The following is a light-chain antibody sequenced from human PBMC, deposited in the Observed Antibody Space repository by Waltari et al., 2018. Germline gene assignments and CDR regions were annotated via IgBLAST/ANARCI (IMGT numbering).Light chain of an antibody. CDR1: QSVSSTY. Sequence: EVVLTQSPGTLSLSPGESAGLSCRASQSVSSTYLAWYQQKPGQAPRLLIYGASSRATGIPDRFSGSGSGTDFTLTISRLEPEDFGVYYCQHYVSSLSWTFGQGTKVEVK. V-gene: IGKV3-20*01. J-gene: IGKJ1*01. CDR3: QHYVSSLSWT. CDR2: GAS.